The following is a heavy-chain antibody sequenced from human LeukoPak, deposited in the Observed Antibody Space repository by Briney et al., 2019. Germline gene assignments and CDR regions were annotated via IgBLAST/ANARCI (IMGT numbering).Heavy chain of an antibody. D-gene: IGHD3-22*01. CDR1: GGTFSSYA. CDR2: IIPIFGTA. Sequence: ASVKVSCKASGGTFSSYAISWMRQAPGQGLEWMGGIIPIFGTANYAQKFQGRVTITADESTSTAYMELSSLRSEDTAVYYCARDLHDGSGYPTYFDYWGQGTLVTVSS. CDR3: ARDLHDGSGYPTYFDY. J-gene: IGHJ4*02. V-gene: IGHV1-69*13.